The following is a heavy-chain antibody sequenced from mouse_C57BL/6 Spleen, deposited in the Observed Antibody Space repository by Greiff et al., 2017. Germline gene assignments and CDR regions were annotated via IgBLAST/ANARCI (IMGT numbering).Heavy chain of an antibody. CDR3: ARQSLYDYDRAMDY. CDR2: ISDGGSYT. D-gene: IGHD2-4*01. J-gene: IGHJ4*01. V-gene: IGHV5-4*03. CDR1: GFTFSSYA. Sequence: EVKVEESGGGLVKPGGSLKLSCAASGFTFSSYAMSWVRQTPEKRLEWVATISDGGSYTYYPDNVKGRFTISKDNAKNNLYLQMSHLKSEDTAMYDCARQSLYDYDRAMDYWGQGTSVTVSS.